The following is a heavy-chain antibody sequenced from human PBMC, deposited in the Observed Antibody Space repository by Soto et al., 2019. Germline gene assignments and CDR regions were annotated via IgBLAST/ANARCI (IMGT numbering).Heavy chain of an antibody. CDR2: FDPEDGET. CDR1: GYTLTELS. D-gene: IGHD3-3*01. Sequence: ASVKVSCKVSGYTLTELSMHWVRQAPGKGLEWMGGFDPEDGETIYAQKFQGRVTMTEDTSTDTAYMELSSLRSEDTAVYYCATVDQTLGPLRFLEWLPKYYGMDVWGQGTTVTVSS. CDR3: ATVDQTLGPLRFLEWLPKYYGMDV. V-gene: IGHV1-24*01. J-gene: IGHJ6*02.